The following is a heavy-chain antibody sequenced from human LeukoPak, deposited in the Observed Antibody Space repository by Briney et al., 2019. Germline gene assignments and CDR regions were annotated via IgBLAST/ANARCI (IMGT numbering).Heavy chain of an antibody. CDR2: IIPIFGTA. J-gene: IGHJ4*02. Sequence: ASVKVSCKASGGTFSSNAISWVRQAPGQGLEWMGGIIPIFGTANYAQKFQGRVTITTDESTSTAYMELSSLRSEDTAVYYCARGVICSGGSCYSTYYFDYWGQGTLVTVSS. CDR3: ARGVICSGGSCYSTYYFDY. CDR1: GGTFSSNA. V-gene: IGHV1-69*05. D-gene: IGHD2-15*01.